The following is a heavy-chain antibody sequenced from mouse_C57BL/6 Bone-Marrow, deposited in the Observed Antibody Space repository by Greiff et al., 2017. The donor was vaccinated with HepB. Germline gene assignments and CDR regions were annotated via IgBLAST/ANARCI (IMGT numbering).Heavy chain of an antibody. Sequence: VQLQQSGPVLVKPGASVKMSCKASGYTFTDYYMNWVKQSHGKSLEWIGVINPYNGGTSYNQKFKGKATLTVDKSSSTAYMELNSLTSEDSAVYYCARRGDYDFAYWGQGTLVTVSA. CDR1: GYTFTDYY. D-gene: IGHD2-4*01. V-gene: IGHV1-19*01. CDR2: INPYNGGT. CDR3: ARRGDYDFAY. J-gene: IGHJ3*01.